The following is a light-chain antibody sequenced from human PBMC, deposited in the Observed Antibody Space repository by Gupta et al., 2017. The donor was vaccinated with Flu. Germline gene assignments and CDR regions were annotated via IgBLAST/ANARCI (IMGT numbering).Light chain of an antibody. V-gene: IGLV2-23*01. CDR3: CSYADSRTFV. J-gene: IGLJ1*01. CDR1: SSDVGNYNL. CDR2: EGA. Sequence: QSALTQPASVSGSPGQSITISCTGTSSDVGNYNLVSWFQQYPGKGPKLIIYEGAKRPSGVSNRFSGSKSGNTASLTISGLQAKDEGDYYCCSYADSRTFVFGTGTKVTV.